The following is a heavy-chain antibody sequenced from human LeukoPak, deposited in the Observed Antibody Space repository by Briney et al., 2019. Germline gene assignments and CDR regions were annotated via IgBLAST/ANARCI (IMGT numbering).Heavy chain of an antibody. V-gene: IGHV1-69*01. D-gene: IGHD2-2*01. CDR3: ARRYCSSTSCHYKYGMDV. CDR1: GGTFNRYA. J-gene: IGHJ6*02. Sequence: GSSVKVSCKASGGTFNRYAISWVRQAPGQGLEWMGGIIPIFGTANYAQKFQGRVTITADESTSTAYMELSSLRSEDTAVYYCARRYCSSTSCHYKYGMDVWGQGTTVTVSS. CDR2: IIPIFGTA.